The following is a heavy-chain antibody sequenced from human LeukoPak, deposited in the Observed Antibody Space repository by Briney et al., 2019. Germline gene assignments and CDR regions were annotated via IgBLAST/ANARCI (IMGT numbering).Heavy chain of an antibody. CDR2: IYHSGST. CDR1: GGSISSGGYY. V-gene: IGHV4-30-2*05. D-gene: IGHD3-10*01. J-gene: IGHJ4*02. Sequence: SETLSLTCTVSGGSISSGGYYWSWIRQPPGKGLEWIGYIYHSGSTYCNPSLKSRVTISVDTSKNQFSLKLSSVTAADTAVYYCARGRFNESLWFGESPYYFDYWGQGTLVTVSS. CDR3: ARGRFNESLWFGESPYYFDY.